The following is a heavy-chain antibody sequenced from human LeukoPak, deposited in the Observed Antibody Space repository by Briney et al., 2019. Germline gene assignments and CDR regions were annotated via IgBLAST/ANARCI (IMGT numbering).Heavy chain of an antibody. CDR2: ISGSGGST. CDR3: ARGTTYFDY. D-gene: IGHD1-1*01. Sequence: KSGGSLRLSCAASEFTFSSYDMSWVRQAPGKGLEWVSSISGSGGSTQYADSVKGRFTISRDNAKNSLYLQMNSLRAEDTAVYYCARGTTYFDYWGQGTLVTVSS. J-gene: IGHJ4*02. CDR1: EFTFSSYD. V-gene: IGHV3-21*01.